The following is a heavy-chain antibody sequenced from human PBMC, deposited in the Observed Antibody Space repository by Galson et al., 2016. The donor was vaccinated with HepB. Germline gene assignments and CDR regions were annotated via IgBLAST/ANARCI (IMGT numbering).Heavy chain of an antibody. CDR2: IGSIGSTI. CDR1: GFSLSDYY. CDR3: ATPDEGSGRIFDY. D-gene: IGHD2-15*01. V-gene: IGHV3-11*01. Sequence: SLRLSCAASGFSLSDYYMSWIRQAPGKGLEWVSYIGSIGSTITIHYADSVKGRFTISRDNAKNSLYLQMNSLRDEDTAVYYCATPDEGSGRIFDYWGQGTLVTVSS. J-gene: IGHJ4*02.